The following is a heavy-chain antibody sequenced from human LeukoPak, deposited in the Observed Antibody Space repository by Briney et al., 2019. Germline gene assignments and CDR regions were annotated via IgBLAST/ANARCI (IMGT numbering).Heavy chain of an antibody. V-gene: IGHV4-59*01. CDR2: ICYSGST. CDR1: GGSISSYY. CDR3: ARHRRGSGSYPDY. J-gene: IGHJ4*02. Sequence: DPSETLSLTCTVSGGSISSYYWSWIWQPPGKGLEWIGYICYSGSTNYNPSLKSRVTISVDTSKNQFSLKLSSVTAADTAVYYCARHRRGSGSYPDYWGQGTLVTVSS. D-gene: IGHD3-10*01.